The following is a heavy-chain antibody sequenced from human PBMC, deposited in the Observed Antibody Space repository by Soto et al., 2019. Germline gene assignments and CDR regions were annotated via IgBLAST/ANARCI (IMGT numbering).Heavy chain of an antibody. J-gene: IGHJ4*02. V-gene: IGHV4-34*01. D-gene: IGHD3-3*01. Sequence: SETLSLTCAVYGGSFSGYYWSWIRQPPGKGLEWIGEINHSGSTNYNPSLKSRVTISVDTSKNQFSLKLSSVTAADTAVYYCARGLGPRITIFGVVTALDYWGQGTLVTVSS. CDR1: GGSFSGYY. CDR3: ARGLGPRITIFGVVTALDY. CDR2: INHSGST.